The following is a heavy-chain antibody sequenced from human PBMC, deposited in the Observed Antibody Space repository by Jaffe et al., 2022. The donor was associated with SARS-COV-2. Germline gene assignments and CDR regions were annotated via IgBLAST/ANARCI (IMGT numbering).Heavy chain of an antibody. Sequence: EVQLVESGGGLVQPGRSLRLSCAASGFTFDDYAMHWVRQAPGKGLEWVSGISWNSGSIGYADSVKGRFTISRDNAKNSLYLQMNSLRAEDTALYYCAKDIGCCGDCSSTSCKLTDYYYYGMDVWGQGTTVTVSS. V-gene: IGHV3-9*01. D-gene: IGHD2-2*01. CDR1: GFTFDDYA. CDR3: AKDIGCCGDCSSTSCKLTDYYYYGMDV. CDR2: ISWNSGSI. J-gene: IGHJ6*02.